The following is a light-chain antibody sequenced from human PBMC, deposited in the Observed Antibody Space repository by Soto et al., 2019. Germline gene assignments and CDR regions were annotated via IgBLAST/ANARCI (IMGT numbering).Light chain of an antibody. CDR1: QSVTSSY. J-gene: IGKJ2*01. Sequence: ETVLTQSPGTLSLSPGETGTLSCRASQSVTSSYLAWYQQKPDQAPRLLIYGASNRATGIPDRFSGSGSGTDFTLTISRLEPEDFAVYYCQQYGSSLLTFGQGTKLEIK. CDR3: QQYGSSLLT. CDR2: GAS. V-gene: IGKV3-20*01.